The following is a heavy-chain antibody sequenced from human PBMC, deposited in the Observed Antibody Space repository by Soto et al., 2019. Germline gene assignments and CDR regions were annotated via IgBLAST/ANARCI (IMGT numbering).Heavy chain of an antibody. Sequence: EVQLVESGGGLVQPGGSLKLSCAASGFSFSDYSIHWVRQASGKGLEWVGRIRGKTNYYATAYAASVKGRFIISRDDSNTTAYLQMKSLRTDDTAVYSCTGTYFVMDVWGPGTTVTVSS. J-gene: IGHJ6*02. V-gene: IGHV3-73*02. D-gene: IGHD3-10*01. CDR1: GFSFSDYS. CDR3: TGTYFVMDV. CDR2: IRGKTNYYAT.